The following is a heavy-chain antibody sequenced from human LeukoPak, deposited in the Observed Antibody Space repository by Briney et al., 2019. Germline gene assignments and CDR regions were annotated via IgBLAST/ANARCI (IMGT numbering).Heavy chain of an antibody. V-gene: IGHV3-49*03. CDR2: IRSKAYGETT. D-gene: IGHD5-18*01. J-gene: IGHJ4*02. Sequence: PGGSLRLSCTASGFTFDDYAVSWLRQAPGKGLEWVGFIRSKAYGETTEYAASVKDRFTISKDDSKTIAYLQMDSLKAEDTAVYYCTRLRGYSYGYSDYWGQGTLVTVSS. CDR3: TRLRGYSYGYSDY. CDR1: GFTFDDYA.